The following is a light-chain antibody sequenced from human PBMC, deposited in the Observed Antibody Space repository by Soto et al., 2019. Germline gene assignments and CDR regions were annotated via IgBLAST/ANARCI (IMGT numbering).Light chain of an antibody. CDR1: QTISSW. CDR3: QHYNSYSEA. V-gene: IGKV1-5*03. Sequence: DIQMTQSPSTLSGSVGDRVTITCRASQTISSWVAWYQQKPGKAPKLLLYKASTLKSGVPSRFSGSGSGTEFTLTISSLQPDDFATYYCQHYNSYSEAFGQGTKVELK. CDR2: KAS. J-gene: IGKJ1*01.